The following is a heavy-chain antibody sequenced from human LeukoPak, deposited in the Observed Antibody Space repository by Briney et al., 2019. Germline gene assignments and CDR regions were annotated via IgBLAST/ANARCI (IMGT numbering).Heavy chain of an antibody. CDR3: ARIDYYGSGANP. CDR1: GFTFSSYS. J-gene: IGHJ5*02. V-gene: IGHV3-48*04. CDR2: ISNSGNTI. D-gene: IGHD3-10*01. Sequence: GGSLRLSCAASGFTFSSYSMNWVRQAPGKGLEWVSYISNSGNTIYYADSVKGRFTISRDNAKNSLYLQMNSLRAEDTAVYYCARIDYYGSGANPWGQGTLVTVSS.